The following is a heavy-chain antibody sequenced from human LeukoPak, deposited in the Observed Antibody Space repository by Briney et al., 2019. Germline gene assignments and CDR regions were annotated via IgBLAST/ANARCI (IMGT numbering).Heavy chain of an antibody. V-gene: IGHV3-9*01. CDR1: GFRFDDYG. CDR2: ISGSGTTT. J-gene: IGHJ6*01. Sequence: PGRSLRLSCVVSGFRFDDYGMHWVRQAPGKGLEWVSGISGSGTTTGYADSVKGRFTISRDTAKNSLYLQMDSRRVEDTALYYCAKDESTGGFAPGYFYGMGVWGQGTTVTVSS. D-gene: IGHD3-16*01. CDR3: AKDESTGGFAPGYFYGMGV.